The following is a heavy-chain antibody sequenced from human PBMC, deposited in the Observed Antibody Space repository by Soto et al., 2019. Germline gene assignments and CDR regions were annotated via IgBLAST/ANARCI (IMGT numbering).Heavy chain of an antibody. Sequence: LGESLKISCKGSGYSFTSYWISWVRQMPGKGLEWMGRIDPSDSYTNYSPSFQGHVTISADKSISTAYLQWSSLKASDTAMYYCARHARYCSGGSCYSAPPDYYYGMDVWGQGTTVTVSS. CDR3: ARHARYCSGGSCYSAPPDYYYGMDV. J-gene: IGHJ6*02. CDR2: IDPSDSYT. V-gene: IGHV5-10-1*01. D-gene: IGHD2-15*01. CDR1: GYSFTSYW.